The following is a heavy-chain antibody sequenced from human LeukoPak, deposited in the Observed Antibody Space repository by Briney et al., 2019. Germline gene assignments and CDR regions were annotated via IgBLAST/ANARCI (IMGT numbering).Heavy chain of an antibody. Sequence: GGSLRLSCAVSGLTFSNVWMHWVRQAPGQGLVWVSRINSAGSRTVYADPVKRRFTISRDNAKNMMYLQMNRLRADDTAVYYCASSRDPDNWGQGTMVTVSS. CDR3: ASSRDPDN. CDR2: INSAGSRT. CDR1: GLTFSNVW. J-gene: IGHJ3*02. V-gene: IGHV3-74*01. D-gene: IGHD2-21*01.